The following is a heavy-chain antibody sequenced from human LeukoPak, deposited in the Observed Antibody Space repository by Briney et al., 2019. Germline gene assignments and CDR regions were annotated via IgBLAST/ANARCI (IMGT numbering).Heavy chain of an antibody. J-gene: IGHJ6*03. CDR3: ARVKSYYDFWSGYSRGSRPDRSYMDV. D-gene: IGHD3-3*01. CDR2: SSTYNGNT. CDR1: GYTFTSYG. V-gene: IGHV1-18*01. Sequence: GASVKVSCKASGYTFTSYGISWVRQAPGQGLEWMGWSSTYNGNTNYAQKLQGRVTMTTDTSTSTAYMELRSLRSDDTAVYYCARVKSYYDFWSGYSRGSRPDRSYMDVWGKGTTVTVSS.